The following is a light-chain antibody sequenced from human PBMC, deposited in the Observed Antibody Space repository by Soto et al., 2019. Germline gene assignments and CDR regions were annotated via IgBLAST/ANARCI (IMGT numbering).Light chain of an antibody. CDR1: QSISSW. Sequence: DIQMTQSPSTLSASVGDRVTITCRASQSISSWLAWYQQKTGKAPKLLIYDAYSLESGVPSRFSGSGSGTEFTLTVSSLQPDDFATYYGQQYKSYSFMYTFGQVTKLEIK. CDR3: QQYKSYSFMYT. CDR2: DAY. V-gene: IGKV1-5*01. J-gene: IGKJ2*01.